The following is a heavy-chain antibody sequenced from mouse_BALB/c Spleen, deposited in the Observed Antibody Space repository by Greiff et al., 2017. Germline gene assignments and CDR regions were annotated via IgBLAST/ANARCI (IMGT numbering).Heavy chain of an antibody. CDR1: GFTFSSYA. V-gene: IGHV5-9-3*01. CDR2: ISSGGSYT. J-gene: IGHJ4*01. CDR3: ARRDGYPYAMDY. Sequence: EVKVVESGGGLVKPGGSLKLSCAASGFTFSSYAMSWVRQTPEKRLEWVATISSGGSYTYYPDSVKGRFTISSDNAKNTLYLQMSSLRSEDTAMYYCARRDGYPYAMDYWGQGTSVTVSS. D-gene: IGHD2-3*01.